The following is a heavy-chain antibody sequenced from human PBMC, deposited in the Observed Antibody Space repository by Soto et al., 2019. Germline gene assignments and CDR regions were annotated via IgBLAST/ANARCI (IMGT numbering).Heavy chain of an antibody. D-gene: IGHD1-26*01. V-gene: IGHV3-15*07. CDR2: IKSKTDGGTT. J-gene: IGHJ6*02. CDR1: SVSNAW. Sequence: SVSNAWMNWVRQAPGKGLEWVGRIKSKTDGGTTDYAAPVKGRFTISRDDSKNTLYLQMNSLKTEDTAVYYCTTVPLGGRIVGAKGYYYGMDVWGQGTTVTVSS. CDR3: TTVPLGGRIVGAKGYYYGMDV.